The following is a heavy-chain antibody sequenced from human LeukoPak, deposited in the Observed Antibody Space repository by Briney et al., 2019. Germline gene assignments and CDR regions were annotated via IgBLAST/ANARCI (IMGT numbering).Heavy chain of an antibody. CDR1: GYSFTSYW. CDR2: IYPGDSDT. J-gene: IGHJ5*02. CDR3: ARQGELQQRFNWFDP. Sequence: GESLKISCKGSGYSFTSYWIGWVRQMPGKGLEWMGIIYPGDSDTRYSPSFQGEVTISADKSISTAYLQWSSLKASDTAVYYCARQGELQQRFNWFDPWGQGTLVTVSS. D-gene: IGHD3-10*01. V-gene: IGHV5-51*01.